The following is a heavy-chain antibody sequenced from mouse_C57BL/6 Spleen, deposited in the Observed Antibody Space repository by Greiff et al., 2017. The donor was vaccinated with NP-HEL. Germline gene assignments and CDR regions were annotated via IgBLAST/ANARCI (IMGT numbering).Heavy chain of an antibody. Sequence: QVQLQQSGAELARPGASVKLSCTASGYTFTSYGISWVKQRTGQGLEWIGEIYPRSGNTYYNEKFKGKATLTADKSSSTAYMELRRLTSEDSAVYFCARGGRNYFDYWGQGTTLTVSS. V-gene: IGHV1-81*01. CDR3: ARGGRNYFDY. CDR2: IYPRSGNT. CDR1: GYTFTSYG. J-gene: IGHJ2*01.